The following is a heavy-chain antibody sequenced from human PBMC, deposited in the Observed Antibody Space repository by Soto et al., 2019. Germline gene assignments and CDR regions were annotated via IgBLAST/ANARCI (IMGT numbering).Heavy chain of an antibody. CDR3: AREEVPQWFTRGYDGMDV. J-gene: IGHJ6*02. CDR2: INHSGST. Sequence: PETLSVTCAVHGGSFSGYYWTWIRQPPGKGLEWIGDINHSGSTNYNSSLKSRVTISVDTSKNQLSLKLRSVTAADTAVYYCAREEVPQWFTRGYDGMDVWGQGTTVT. D-gene: IGHD2-2*01. V-gene: IGHV4-34*01. CDR1: GGSFSGYY.